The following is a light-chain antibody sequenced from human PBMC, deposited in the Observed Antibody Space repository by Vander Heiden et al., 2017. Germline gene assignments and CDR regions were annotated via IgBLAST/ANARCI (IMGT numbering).Light chain of an antibody. CDR2: KAS. V-gene: IGKV1-5*03. CDR1: QSISNY. CDR3: QQYDTYPLT. J-gene: IGKJ4*02. Sequence: DIQITHSPSTLSASLGDRVTITCRASQSISNYLAWYQQKTGNGPTLLIYKASSLESGVPSRFSGSGSGTEFSLTISSLQSDDFATFYCQQYDTYPLTFGGGTRVVIK.